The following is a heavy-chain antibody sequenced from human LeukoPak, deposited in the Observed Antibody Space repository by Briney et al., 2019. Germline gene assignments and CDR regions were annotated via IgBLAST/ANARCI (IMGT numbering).Heavy chain of an antibody. CDR1: GGSISSYY. D-gene: IGHD2-2*01. CDR3: ARHRRYCSSTSCSNWFDP. J-gene: IGHJ5*02. V-gene: IGHV4-59*08. Sequence: PSETLSLTCTASGGSISSYYWSWIRQPPGKGLEWIGYIYYSGSTNYNPSLKSRVTISVDTSKNQFSLKLSSVTAADTAVYYCARHRRYCSSTSCSNWFDPWGQGTLVTVSS. CDR2: IYYSGST.